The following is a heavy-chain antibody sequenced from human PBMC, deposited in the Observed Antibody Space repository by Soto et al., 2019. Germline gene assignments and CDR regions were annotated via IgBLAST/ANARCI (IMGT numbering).Heavy chain of an antibody. CDR1: GTSIGSGGW. V-gene: IGHV4-4*02. J-gene: IGHJ5*02. Sequence: ETLPLTCAVSGTSIGSGGWWSWVRQPPGKGLEWIAEIFHDGDTNYSPSLKSRVTISVDKSQNQFSLNVYSVTAADTAGYYCARHEGWTGPDQWGKGTLVTVSS. CDR2: IFHDGDT. CDR3: ARHEGWTGPDQ. D-gene: IGHD2-8*02.